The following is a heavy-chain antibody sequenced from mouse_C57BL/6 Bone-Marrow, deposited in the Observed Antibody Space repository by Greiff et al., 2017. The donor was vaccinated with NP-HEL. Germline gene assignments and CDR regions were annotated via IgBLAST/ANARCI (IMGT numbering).Heavy chain of an antibody. CDR1: GFTFSDYG. CDR3: ARRRYFDV. Sequence: DVQLVESGGGLVQPGGSLKLSCAASGFTFSDYGMAWVRQAPRKGPEWVAFISNLAYSIYYADTVTGRFTISRENAKNTLYLEMSSLRSEDTAMYYCARRRYFDVWGTGTTVTVSS. J-gene: IGHJ1*03. V-gene: IGHV5-15*04. CDR2: ISNLAYSI.